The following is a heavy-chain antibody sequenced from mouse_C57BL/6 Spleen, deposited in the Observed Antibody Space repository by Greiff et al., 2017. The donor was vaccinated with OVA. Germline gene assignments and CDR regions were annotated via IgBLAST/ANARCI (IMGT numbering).Heavy chain of an antibody. CDR1: GYTFTSYW. Sequence: VQLQQSGAELVRPGASVKLSCKASGYTFTSYWMHWVKQRPGQGLEWIGEIDPSDSYTNYNQKFKGKSTLTVDKSSSTAYMQLSSLTSEDSAVYYCARRSSSRGAMDYWGQGTSVTVSS. CDR2: IDPSDSYT. CDR3: ARRSSSRGAMDY. D-gene: IGHD1-1*01. J-gene: IGHJ4*01. V-gene: IGHV1-69*01.